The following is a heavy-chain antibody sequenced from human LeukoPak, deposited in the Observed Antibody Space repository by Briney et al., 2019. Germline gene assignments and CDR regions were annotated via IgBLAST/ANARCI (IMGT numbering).Heavy chain of an antibody. Sequence: PSETLSLTCTVSGGSISSSSYYWGWIRQPPGKGLEWIAAIFYSGTSYYNPSLKSRVTISVATSESQVSLKLSSVTAADTAVYYCARGSFGVAAAGSQNYYMDVWDKGTTVTVSS. CDR1: GGSISSSSYY. CDR3: ARGSFGVAAAGSQNYYMDV. CDR2: IFYSGTS. J-gene: IGHJ6*03. D-gene: IGHD6-13*01. V-gene: IGHV4-39*07.